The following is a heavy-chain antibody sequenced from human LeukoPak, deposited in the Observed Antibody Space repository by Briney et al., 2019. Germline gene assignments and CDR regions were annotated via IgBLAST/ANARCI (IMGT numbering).Heavy chain of an antibody. V-gene: IGHV1-18*01. CDR3: GRTDVYQDN. J-gene: IGHJ4*02. CDR2: IAVFNGKT. D-gene: IGHD2-8*01. Sequence: ASVKVSCKASGYSFSNYGISWLRQAPGHPGQGLEWMGWIAVFNGKTDYAQKFQGRVTLTTDTSTSTAYKELRSLRSADTAIYYCGRTDVYQDNWGQGTLVTVSS. CDR1: GYSFSNYG.